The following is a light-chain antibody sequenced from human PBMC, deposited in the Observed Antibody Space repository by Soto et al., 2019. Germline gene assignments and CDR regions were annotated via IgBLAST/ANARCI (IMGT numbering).Light chain of an antibody. Sequence: DIQMTQSPSTLSASVGDRVTITCRASQSINGWLAWYQQKPGKAPKLLIHKASSLESGVPARFXGSXSXTEFTLTISSLQPDDFATYYCQQYNTYSGTFGQGTNVEIK. CDR2: KAS. V-gene: IGKV1-5*03. CDR3: QQYNTYSGT. CDR1: QSINGW. J-gene: IGKJ1*01.